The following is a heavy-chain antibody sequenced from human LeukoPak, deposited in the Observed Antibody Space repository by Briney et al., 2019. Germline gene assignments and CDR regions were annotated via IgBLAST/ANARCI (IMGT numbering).Heavy chain of an antibody. CDR2: ISHSGST. CDR3: VTYYYGSSAPKRNY. CDR1: GGSFSDYF. D-gene: IGHD3-22*01. V-gene: IGHV4-34*01. J-gene: IGHJ4*02. Sequence: TSETLSPACAVYGGSFSDYFWSGIRQPPGKGLEWIGEISHSGSTTYNPSLRSRVTISGDTSKKQFSLRLSSVTAADTAVYYCVTYYYGSSAPKRNYWGQGILVTVSS.